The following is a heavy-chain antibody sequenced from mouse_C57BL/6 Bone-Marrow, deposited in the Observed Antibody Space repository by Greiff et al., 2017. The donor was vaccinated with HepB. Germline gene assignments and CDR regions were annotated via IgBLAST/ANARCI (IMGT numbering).Heavy chain of an antibody. V-gene: IGHV5-17*01. CDR3: ARYRGGYYFDY. CDR1: GFTFSDYG. Sequence: DVHLVESGGGLVKPGGSLKLSCAASGFTFSDYGMHWVRQAPEKGLEWVAYISSGSSTIYYADTVKGRFTISRDNAKNTLFLQMTSLRSEDTAMYYCARYRGGYYFDYWGQGTTLTVSS. J-gene: IGHJ2*01. D-gene: IGHD2-14*01. CDR2: ISSGSSTI.